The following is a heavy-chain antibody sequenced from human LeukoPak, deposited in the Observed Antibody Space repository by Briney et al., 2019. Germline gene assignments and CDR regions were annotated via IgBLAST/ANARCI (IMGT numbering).Heavy chain of an antibody. J-gene: IGHJ4*02. D-gene: IGHD5-18*01. CDR3: ARGEVVDTAMVKGHYFDY. CDR2: INHSGST. V-gene: IGHV4-34*01. Sequence: SETLSLTCGVYGGSFSGYYWTWIRQPPGKGLEWIGEINHSGSTNYNPSLKSRVTISVDTSKNQFSLKLSSVTAADTAVYYCARGEVVDTAMVKGHYFDYWGQGTLVTVSS. CDR1: GGSFSGYY.